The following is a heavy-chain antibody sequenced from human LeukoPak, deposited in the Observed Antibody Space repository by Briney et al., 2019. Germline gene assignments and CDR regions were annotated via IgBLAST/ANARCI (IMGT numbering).Heavy chain of an antibody. CDR3: ARSRAFSSGAIDS. Sequence: SETLSLTCTVSGDSISSYYWSWIRQPPGKGLEWIGCIYSSGGTNYNPSPKTRVTISLDTSKNQFSLKLSSVTAADTAVYYCARSRAFSSGAIDSWGQGTLVTVSS. CDR1: GDSISSYY. V-gene: IGHV4-59*01. CDR2: IYSSGGT. J-gene: IGHJ4*02. D-gene: IGHD6-19*01.